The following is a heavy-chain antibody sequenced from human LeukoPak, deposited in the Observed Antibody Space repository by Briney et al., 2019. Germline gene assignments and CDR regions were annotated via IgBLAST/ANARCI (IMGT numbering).Heavy chain of an antibody. CDR1: GGSITSYY. J-gene: IGHJ5*02. D-gene: IGHD3-22*01. V-gene: IGHV4-4*07. Sequence: KPSETLSLTCTVSGGSITSYYWSWIRQPAGEGLEWIGRIHTSGSTSYNPSLKSRVTISVDTSKNQFSLKLSSVTAADTAVYYCAKRRTTPDRRTYYYDSSGSNWFDPWGQGTLVTVSS. CDR2: IHTSGST. CDR3: AKRRTTPDRRTYYYDSSGSNWFDP.